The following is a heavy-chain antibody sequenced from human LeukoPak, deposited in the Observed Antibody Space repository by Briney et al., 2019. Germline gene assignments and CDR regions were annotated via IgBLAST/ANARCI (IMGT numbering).Heavy chain of an antibody. V-gene: IGHV4-31*03. Sequence: SETLSLTCTVSGGSISSGGYYWSWIRQHPGKGLEWVGYIYYSGSTYYNPSLKSRVTISVDTSKNQFSLKLSSVPAADTAVCYCAREGLTSNWFDPWGQGTLVTVSS. CDR1: GGSISSGGYY. J-gene: IGHJ5*02. CDR3: AREGLTSNWFDP. CDR2: IYYSGST.